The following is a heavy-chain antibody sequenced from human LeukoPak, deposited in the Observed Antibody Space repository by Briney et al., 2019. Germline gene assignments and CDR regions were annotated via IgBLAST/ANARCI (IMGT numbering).Heavy chain of an antibody. CDR2: IYYSGST. J-gene: IGHJ4*02. CDR3: AREAYYQAKILDY. CDR1: GGSISSYY. D-gene: IGHD3-10*01. Sequence: KPSETLSLTCTVSGGSISSYYLSWIRQPPGKGLEWIGYIYYSGSTNYNPSLKSRVAISVDTSKNQFSLKLSSVTAADTAVYYCAREAYYQAKILDYWGQGTLVTVSS. V-gene: IGHV4-59*01.